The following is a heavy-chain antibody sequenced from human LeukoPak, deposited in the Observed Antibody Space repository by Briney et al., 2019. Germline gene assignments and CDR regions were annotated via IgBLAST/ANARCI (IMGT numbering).Heavy chain of an antibody. Sequence: PGGSLRLSCAASGLTFSSYWMHWVRQAPGKGLVWVSRINSDGSSTSYADSVKGRFTISRDNAKNTLYLQMNSLRAEDAAVYYCARASDSSGYYDYWGQGTLVTVSS. CDR2: INSDGSST. CDR3: ARASDSSGYYDY. CDR1: GLTFSSYW. D-gene: IGHD3-22*01. V-gene: IGHV3-74*01. J-gene: IGHJ4*02.